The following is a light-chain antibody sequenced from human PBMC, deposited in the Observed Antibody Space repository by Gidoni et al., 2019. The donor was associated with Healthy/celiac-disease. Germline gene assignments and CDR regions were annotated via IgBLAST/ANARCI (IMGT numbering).Light chain of an antibody. CDR1: QSVSSSY. Sequence: EIVLTQSPGTLFLSPGERATLSCRASQSVSSSYLAGYQQKPGQAPRLLIYGAASRATGIADSFSGSGSGTDFTLTINRLEPEDFAVYYCQQYGSSPITCGQGTRLEIK. J-gene: IGKJ5*01. V-gene: IGKV3-20*01. CDR3: QQYGSSPIT. CDR2: GAA.